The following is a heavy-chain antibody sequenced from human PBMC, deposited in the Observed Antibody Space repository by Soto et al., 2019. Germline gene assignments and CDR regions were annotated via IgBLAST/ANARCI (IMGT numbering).Heavy chain of an antibody. V-gene: IGHV3-21*01. J-gene: IGHJ3*02. CDR2: ITGSSNYI. Sequence: GGSLRLSCAASGFPLSSYYMNWVRQAPGKGLEWVSSITGSSNYIFYADSLKGRFTISRDNAKRSLYLQMNSLTAEDTAVYYCARHQTSGGYAFAFDIWGQGTMVPVS. CDR3: ARHQTSGGYAFAFDI. CDR1: GFPLSSYY. D-gene: IGHD1-26*01.